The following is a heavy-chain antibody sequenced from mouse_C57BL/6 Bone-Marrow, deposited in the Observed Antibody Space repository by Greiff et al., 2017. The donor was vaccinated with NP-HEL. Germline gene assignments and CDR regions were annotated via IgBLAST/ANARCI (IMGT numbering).Heavy chain of an antibody. D-gene: IGHD1-1*01. CDR2: IDPSDSYT. CDR1: GYTFTSYW. V-gene: IGHV1-69*01. J-gene: IGHJ4*01. CDR3: ARDSTTVVAPYYAMDY. Sequence: QVQLQQPGAELVMPGASVKLSCKASGYTFTSYWMHWVKQRPGQGLEWIGEIDPSDSYTNYNQKFKGKSTLTVDKSSSTAYMQLSSLTSEDSAVYYCARDSTTVVAPYYAMDYWGQGTSVTVPS.